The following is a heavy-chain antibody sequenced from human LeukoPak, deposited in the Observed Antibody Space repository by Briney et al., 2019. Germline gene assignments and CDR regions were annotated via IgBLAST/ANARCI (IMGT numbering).Heavy chain of an antibody. D-gene: IGHD5-18*01. Sequence: ASVKVSCKASGYTFTGNYMHWVRQAPGQGLEWMGGIIPIFGTANYAQKFQGRVTITADKSTSTAYMELSSLRSEDTAVYYCATPGGYSYGYRPENYYYYYMDVWGKGTTVTVSS. CDR1: GYTFTGNY. CDR3: ATPGGYSYGYRPENYYYYYMDV. V-gene: IGHV1-69*06. J-gene: IGHJ6*03. CDR2: IIPIFGTA.